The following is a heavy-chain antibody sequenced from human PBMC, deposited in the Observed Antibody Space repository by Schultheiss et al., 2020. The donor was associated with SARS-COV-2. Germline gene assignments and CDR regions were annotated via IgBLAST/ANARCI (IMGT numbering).Heavy chain of an antibody. CDR1: GFTFSSYW. V-gene: IGHV3-21*04. CDR2: ISSSSSYI. Sequence: GGSLRLSCAASGFTFSSYWMHWVRQAPGKGLVWVSSISSSSSYIYYADSVKGRFTISRDNAKNSLYLQMNSLRAEDTAVYYCARDQIHWFDPWGQGTLVTVSS. CDR3: ARDQIHWFDP. J-gene: IGHJ5*02.